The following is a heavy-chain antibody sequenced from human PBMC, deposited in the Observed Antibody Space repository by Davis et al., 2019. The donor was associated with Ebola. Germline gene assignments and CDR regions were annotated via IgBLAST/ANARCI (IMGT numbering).Heavy chain of an antibody. J-gene: IGHJ6*02. CDR2: INSDGSST. V-gene: IGHV3-74*01. CDR1: GFTVSSNY. CDR3: AREEDSIAGGSLIYYYYGMDV. Sequence: HTGGSLRLSCAASGFTVSSNYMSWVRQAPGKGLVWVSRINSDGSSTSYADSVKGRFTISRDNAKNTLYLQMNSLRAEDTAVYYCAREEDSIAGGSLIYYYYGMDVWGQGTTVTVSS. D-gene: IGHD6-6*01.